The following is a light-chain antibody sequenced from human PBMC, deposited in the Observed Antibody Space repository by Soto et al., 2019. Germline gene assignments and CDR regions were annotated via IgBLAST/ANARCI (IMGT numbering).Light chain of an antibody. Sequence: DIQMTQSPSSLYASVGDRVIITCRASQSISNYLNWYQQEPGKAPKLLIYSACTLQGGVPSRFSGGGSGTHFALIISSLQPEDFATYFCQQSYKKRTFGQGTKVEIK. J-gene: IGKJ1*01. V-gene: IGKV1-39*01. CDR3: QQSYKKRT. CDR1: QSISNY. CDR2: SAC.